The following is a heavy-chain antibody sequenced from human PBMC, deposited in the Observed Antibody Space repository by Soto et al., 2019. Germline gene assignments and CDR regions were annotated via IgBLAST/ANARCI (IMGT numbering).Heavy chain of an antibody. CDR2: TYYRSKWYN. CDR1: GDSVSSKSAA. D-gene: IGHD1-26*01. J-gene: IGHJ4*02. Sequence: SQTLSLTCVISGDSVSSKSAACNWIRQSPSRGLEWLGRTYYRSKWYNEYAVSVKSRITVKPDTSKNQFSLQLNSMTPEDTAVYYCARSGNVGAVDYWGQGTLVTVSS. CDR3: ARSGNVGAVDY. V-gene: IGHV6-1*01.